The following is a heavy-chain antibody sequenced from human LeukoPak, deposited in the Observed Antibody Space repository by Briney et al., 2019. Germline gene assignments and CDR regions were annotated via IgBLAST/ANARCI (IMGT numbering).Heavy chain of an antibody. J-gene: IGHJ4*02. CDR3: ARGTPDYGNFDY. D-gene: IGHD4-17*01. Sequence: SETLSLTCAVSGGSISSGGYSWSWIRQPPGKGLEWIGYIYHSGSTYYNPSLKSRVTISVDRSKNQFSPKLSSVTAADTAVYYCARGTPDYGNFDYWGQGTLVTVSS. CDR2: IYHSGST. V-gene: IGHV4-30-2*01. CDR1: GGSISSGGYS.